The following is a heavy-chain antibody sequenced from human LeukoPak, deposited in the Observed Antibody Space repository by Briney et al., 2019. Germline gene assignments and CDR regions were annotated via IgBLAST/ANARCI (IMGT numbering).Heavy chain of an antibody. CDR2: INHSGST. CDR1: GGSFSGYY. V-gene: IGHV4-34*01. CDR3: ARGRESSGWDFDY. Sequence: SETLSLTCAVYGGSFSGYYWSWIRQPPGKGLEWIGEINHSGSTNYNPSLKSRVTISVDTSKNQSSLKLSSVTAADTAVYYCARGRESSGWDFDYWGQGTLVTVSS. D-gene: IGHD6-19*01. J-gene: IGHJ4*02.